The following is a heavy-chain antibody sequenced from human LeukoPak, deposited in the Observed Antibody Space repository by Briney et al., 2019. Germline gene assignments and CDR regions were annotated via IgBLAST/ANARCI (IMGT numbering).Heavy chain of an antibody. J-gene: IGHJ3*02. CDR3: ARARPQNYDSSRYYSAAFDI. V-gene: IGHV1-18*01. D-gene: IGHD3-22*01. Sequence: ASVKVSFKASGYTFTTYGISWVRQAPGQGLEWVGWISAKNGNTNYGQDFQGRVTVTRDTSTSTVYMELRRLRSDDTAVYYCARARPQNYDSSRYYSAAFDIWGQGTMVTVSS. CDR1: GYTFTTYG. CDR2: ISAKNGNT.